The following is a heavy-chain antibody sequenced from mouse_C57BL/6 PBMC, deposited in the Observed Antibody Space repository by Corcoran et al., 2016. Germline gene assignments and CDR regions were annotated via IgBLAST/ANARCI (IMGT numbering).Heavy chain of an antibody. D-gene: IGHD1-1*02. CDR2: INTYTGEP. V-gene: IGHV9-3-1*01. CDR1: GYTFTNYG. J-gene: IGHJ4*01. Sequence: QIQLVQSGPELKKPGETVKISCKASGYTFTNYGMNWVKQAPGKGLKWMGWINTYTGEPTYADDFKGRFAFSLETSASTAYLQINNLKNEDTATYCCANGRSYSMDFWGPGTSVTVSS. CDR3: ANGRSYSMDF.